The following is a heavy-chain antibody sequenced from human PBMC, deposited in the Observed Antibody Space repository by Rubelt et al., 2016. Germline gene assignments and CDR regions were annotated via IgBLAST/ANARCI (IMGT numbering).Heavy chain of an antibody. V-gene: IGHV1-3*01. J-gene: IGHJ6*02. CDR2: INAGNDNT. Sequence: QVQLVQSGAEVKKPGASVKVSCKASGYTFTNYAMHWLRQAPGQRLEWMGWINAGNDNTKYSQEFQGRVTITRDTSASTAYMELSSLRSEDTAVYYCARGTMVRGAPDVWGQGTTVTVSS. CDR3: ARGTMVRGAPDV. CDR1: GYTFTNYA. D-gene: IGHD3-10*01.